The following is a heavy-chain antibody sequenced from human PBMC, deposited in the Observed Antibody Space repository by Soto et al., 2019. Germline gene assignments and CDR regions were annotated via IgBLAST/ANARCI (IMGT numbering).Heavy chain of an antibody. J-gene: IGHJ2*01. CDR3: ARTTYGDYWYFDL. D-gene: IGHD4-17*01. V-gene: IGHV4-31*03. Sequence: QVQLQESGPGLVKPSQTLSLTCTVSGGSISSGGYYWSWIRQHPGKGLEWIGYIYYSGSTYYNPSLKSRVTMSVDTSKNQFSLKLSSVTAADTAVYYCARTTYGDYWYFDLWGRGTLVTVSS. CDR2: IYYSGST. CDR1: GGSISSGGYY.